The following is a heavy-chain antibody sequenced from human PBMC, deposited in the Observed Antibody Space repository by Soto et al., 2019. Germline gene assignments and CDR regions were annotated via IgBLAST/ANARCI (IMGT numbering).Heavy chain of an antibody. CDR3: ARGTDSSGWYRYYYYGMDV. CDR1: GYSFTSYW. Sequence: EESLKISCKGSGYSFTSYWISWVRQMPGKGLEWMGRIDPSDSYTNYSPSFQGHVTISADKSISTAYLQWSSLKASDTAMYYCARGTDSSGWYRYYYYGMDVWGQGTTVTV. J-gene: IGHJ6*02. CDR2: IDPSDSYT. V-gene: IGHV5-10-1*01. D-gene: IGHD6-19*01.